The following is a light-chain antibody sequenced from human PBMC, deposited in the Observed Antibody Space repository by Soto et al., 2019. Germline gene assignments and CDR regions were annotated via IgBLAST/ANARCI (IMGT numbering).Light chain of an antibody. CDR3: QQYYKWPLT. J-gene: IGKJ4*01. CDR1: QSVSSSY. V-gene: IGKV3-15*01. CDR2: DAS. Sequence: EIVLTRSPGTLSLSPGERATLSCRASQSVSSSYLAWYQQKPGQAPRLLIYDASTRATGIPARLSGSGSGTEFTLTISSLESQDFAVYYCQQYYKWPLTFGGGTKVDIK.